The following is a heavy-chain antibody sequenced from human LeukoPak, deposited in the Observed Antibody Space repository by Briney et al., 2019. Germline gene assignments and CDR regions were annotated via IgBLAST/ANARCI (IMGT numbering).Heavy chain of an antibody. D-gene: IGHD3-3*01. V-gene: IGHV4-4*07. CDR3: GRLQRITIFGNYYYYMDV. CDR2: IYGSGST. J-gene: IGHJ6*03. CDR1: GGSISSSNW. Sequence: SGTLSLTCAVSGGSISSSNWWSWIRQPAGRGLESIGRIYGSGSTNYNPSLKSRVTMSVDTSKNQFSLKLTSVTAADTAVYYCGRLQRITIFGNYYYYMDVWGKGTTVTVSS.